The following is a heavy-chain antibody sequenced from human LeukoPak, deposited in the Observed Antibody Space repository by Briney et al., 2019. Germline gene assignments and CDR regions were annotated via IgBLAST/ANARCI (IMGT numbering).Heavy chain of an antibody. Sequence: ASVKVSCKASGYTFTSYYMHWVRQAPGQGLEWMGIINPSGGSTSYAQKSQGRVTMTRDTSTSTVYMELSSLRSEDTAVYYCARVRGPWYSSGWPEATYYYYGMDVWGQGTTVTVSS. CDR2: INPSGGST. D-gene: IGHD6-19*01. V-gene: IGHV1-46*01. CDR3: ARVRGPWYSSGWPEATYYYYGMDV. J-gene: IGHJ6*02. CDR1: GYTFTSYY.